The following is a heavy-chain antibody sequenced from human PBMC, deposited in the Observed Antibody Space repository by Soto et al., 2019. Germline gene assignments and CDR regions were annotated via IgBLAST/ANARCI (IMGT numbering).Heavy chain of an antibody. CDR2: IIPIVDTA. J-gene: IGHJ6*02. V-gene: IGHV1-69*12. CDR3: ARGGDKKHAWWYYAMDV. Sequence: QVQLVQSGAEVKKPGSSVKVSCKASGGTFSSYAINWVRQAPGQGLEWMGGIIPIVDTANYAQKFQGRVTITADESTTTAYMELSSLMTEDTAVYYSARGGDKKHAWWYYAMDVWGQGTTVTVSS. CDR1: GGTFSSYA. D-gene: IGHD2-8*02.